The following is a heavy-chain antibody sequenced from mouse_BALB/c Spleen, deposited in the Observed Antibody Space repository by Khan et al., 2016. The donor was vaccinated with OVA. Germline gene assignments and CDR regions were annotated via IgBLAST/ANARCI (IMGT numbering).Heavy chain of an antibody. V-gene: IGHV1S81*02. J-gene: IGHJ4*01. CDR1: GYTFTSYC. CDR2: INPNTGGT. D-gene: IGHD2-1*01. CDR3: TIGNYPYYAMDY. Sequence: QVQLQQPGAELVKPGASVKLSCKASGYTFTSYCMHWVKLRPGQGFEWIGEINPNTGGTNYNEKFKRKATLTVDKSSSTAYMQLSSLTSEDSAVYYCTIGNYPYYAMDYWGQGTSVTVSS.